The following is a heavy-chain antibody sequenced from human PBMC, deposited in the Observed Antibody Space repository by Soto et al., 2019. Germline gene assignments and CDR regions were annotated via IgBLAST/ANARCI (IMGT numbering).Heavy chain of an antibody. CDR3: AKGVLDRGVDA. D-gene: IGHD2-8*01. CDR2: ISGSGSHT. V-gene: IGHV3-23*01. CDR1: GFALRNNA. J-gene: IGHJ5*02. Sequence: DVQLLESGGGLIQPGGSLRLSCAASGFALRNNAMTWVRQAPGQGLEYVSSISGSGSHTYYADSVKGRFIVSRDDSKNTLYLQMNSLRAEDTAVYSCAKGVLDRGVDAWGQGTLVIVSS.